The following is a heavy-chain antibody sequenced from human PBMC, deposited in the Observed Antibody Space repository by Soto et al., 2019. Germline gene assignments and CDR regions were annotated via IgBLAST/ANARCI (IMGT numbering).Heavy chain of an antibody. Sequence: GGSLRLSCAASGFTFSSYAMHWVRQAPGKGLEWVAVISYDGSNKYYADSVKGRFTVSRDNSKNTLYLQMNSLRAEDTAVYYCARALDYWGQGTLVTVSS. J-gene: IGHJ4*02. CDR3: ARALDY. CDR1: GFTFSSYA. CDR2: ISYDGSNK. V-gene: IGHV3-30-3*01.